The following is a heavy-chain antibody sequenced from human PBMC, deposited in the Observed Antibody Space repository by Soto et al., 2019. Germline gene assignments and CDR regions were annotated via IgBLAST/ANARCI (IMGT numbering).Heavy chain of an antibody. CDR3: AREVVVVAATRYYYYGMDV. J-gene: IGHJ6*02. D-gene: IGHD2-15*01. V-gene: IGHV3-33*01. CDR2: IWYDGSNK. CDR1: GFTFSSYG. Sequence: HPGGSLRLSCAASGFTFSSYGMHWVRQAPGKGLEWVAVIWYDGSNKYYADSVKGRFTISRDNSKNTLYLQMNSLRAEDTAVYYCAREVVVVAATRYYYYGMDVWGQGTTVTVSS.